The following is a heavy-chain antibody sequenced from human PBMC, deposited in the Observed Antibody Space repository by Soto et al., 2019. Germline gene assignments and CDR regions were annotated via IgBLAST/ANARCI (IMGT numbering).Heavy chain of an antibody. CDR2: IHSAGTT. V-gene: IGHV4-59*08. J-gene: IGHJ4*02. CDR1: GDSISSLY. D-gene: IGHD1-1*01. Sequence: QVQLRESGPGLVTPSETLSVTCTVSGDSISSLYWSWIRQPPGKGLEWIGYIHSAGTTNYNASLKSRVTLSLDTSKNVFSMRLTSVTAADTAVYYCVRGEWERRSFDDWGQGTLVTVSS. CDR3: VRGEWERRSFDD.